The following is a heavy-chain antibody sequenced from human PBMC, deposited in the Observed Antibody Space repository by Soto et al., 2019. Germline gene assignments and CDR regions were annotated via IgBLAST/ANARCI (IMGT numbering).Heavy chain of an antibody. J-gene: IGHJ4*02. D-gene: IGHD3-22*01. CDR2: IIPIFGTA. V-gene: IGHV1-69*13. CDR1: GGTFSSYA. CDR3: ARIPSGFYYFDY. Sequence: ASVKVSCKASGGTFSSYAISWVRQAPGQGPEWMGGIIPIFGTANYAQKFQGRVTITADESTSTAYMELSSLRSEDTAVYYCARIPSGFYYFDYWGQGTLVTVSS.